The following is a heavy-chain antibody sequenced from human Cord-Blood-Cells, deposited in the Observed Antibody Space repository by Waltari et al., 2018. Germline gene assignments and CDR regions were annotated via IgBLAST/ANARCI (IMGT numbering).Heavy chain of an antibody. V-gene: IGHV1-2*06. D-gene: IGHD2-8*02. CDR1: GYTSTGYY. Sequence: QVQLVKSGAEVKKHGDSVKYSCKASGYTSTGYYMHWARQAPGQRLEWMERINPNSGGTNYAQKFQGRVTMTRDTSISTAYMELSRLRSDDTAVYYCARVARYCTGGVCYWYFDLWGRGTLVTVSS. J-gene: IGHJ2*01. CDR2: INPNSGGT. CDR3: ARVARYCTGGVCYWYFDL.